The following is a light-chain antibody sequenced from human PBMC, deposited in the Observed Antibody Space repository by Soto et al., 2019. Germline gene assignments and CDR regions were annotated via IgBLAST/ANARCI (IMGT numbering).Light chain of an antibody. Sequence: QLVLTQPPSASGTPRQRVTISCSGSSSNIGSNYVYWYQQLPGTAPKLLIYRNNQRPSGVPDRFSGSKSGTSASLAISGLRSEDEADYYCAAWDDSLSGLWVFGGGTKLTVL. CDR1: SSNIGSNY. CDR3: AAWDDSLSGLWV. V-gene: IGLV1-47*01. CDR2: RNN. J-gene: IGLJ3*02.